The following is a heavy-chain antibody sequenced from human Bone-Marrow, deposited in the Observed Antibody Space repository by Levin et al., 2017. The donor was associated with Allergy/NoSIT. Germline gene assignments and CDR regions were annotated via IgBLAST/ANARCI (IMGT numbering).Heavy chain of an antibody. J-gene: IGHJ4*02. CDR1: GGSFRGYY. CDR2: INHSGST. CDR3: ARGAPRVFGVVTILHYFDY. Sequence: SQTLSLTCAVYGGSFRGYYWSWIRQPPGKGLEWIGEINHSGSTNYNPSLKSRVTISVDTSKNQFSLKLSSVTAADTAVYYCARGAPRVFGVVTILHYFDYWGQGTLVTVSS. D-gene: IGHD3-3*01. V-gene: IGHV4-34*01.